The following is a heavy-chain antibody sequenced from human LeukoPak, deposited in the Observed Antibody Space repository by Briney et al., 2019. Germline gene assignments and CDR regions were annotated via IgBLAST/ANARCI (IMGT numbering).Heavy chain of an antibody. CDR3: ASWERFGGYYFDY. V-gene: IGHV3-21*01. Sequence: PGGSLRLSCAASGFAFSTYSMNWVRQAPGRGLEWVSSISGSNTYIYYADSVKGRFTISRDNAKNSLYLQMNSLRAEDTAVYYCASWERFGGYYFDYWGQGTLVTVSS. J-gene: IGHJ4*02. D-gene: IGHD3-10*01. CDR2: ISGSNTYI. CDR1: GFAFSTYS.